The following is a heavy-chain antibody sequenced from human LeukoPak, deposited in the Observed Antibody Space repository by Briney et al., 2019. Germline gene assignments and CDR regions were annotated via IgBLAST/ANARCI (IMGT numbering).Heavy chain of an antibody. CDR3: ARDGPGYYGDYYFDY. J-gene: IGHJ4*02. CDR1: GFTFSSYW. Sequence: PGGSLRLSCAASGFTFSSYWMSWVRQAPGKGLEWVANIKQDGSEKYYVDSVKGRFTISRDNAKNSLYLQMNSLRAEDTAVYYCARDGPGYYGDYYFDYWGQGTLVTVSS. V-gene: IGHV3-7*01. D-gene: IGHD4-17*01. CDR2: IKQDGSEK.